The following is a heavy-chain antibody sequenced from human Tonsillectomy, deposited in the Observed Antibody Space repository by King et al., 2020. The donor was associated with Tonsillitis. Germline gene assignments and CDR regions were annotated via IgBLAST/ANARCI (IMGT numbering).Heavy chain of an antibody. CDR1: GFTFSTYS. Sequence: VQLVESGGDLVKPGGSLRLSCAASGFTFSTYSMNWVRQAPGEGLEWGSSISSTRSYIYYADSLKGRFTISRDNAKNSLLLQMNSLRAEDTAVYYCARYLSGDSSGYDAFDIWGQGTMVTVSS. J-gene: IGHJ3*02. V-gene: IGHV3-21*01. D-gene: IGHD3-22*01. CDR2: ISSTRSYI. CDR3: ARYLSGDSSGYDAFDI.